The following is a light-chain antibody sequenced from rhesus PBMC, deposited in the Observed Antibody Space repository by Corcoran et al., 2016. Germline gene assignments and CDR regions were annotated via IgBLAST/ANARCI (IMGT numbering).Light chain of an antibody. CDR1: QGSSSW. J-gene: IGKJ2*01. Sequence: DIQMTQSPSSLSASVGDKVTITCRASQGSSSWLAWYQQKPGKAPKILSNAASSLQRGVPSRFSGSGSGADYTLSISSLPPEYFATYYCQQGYNTPSSFGQGTKVEIE. CDR2: AAS. CDR3: QQGYNTPSS. V-gene: IGKV1-18*01.